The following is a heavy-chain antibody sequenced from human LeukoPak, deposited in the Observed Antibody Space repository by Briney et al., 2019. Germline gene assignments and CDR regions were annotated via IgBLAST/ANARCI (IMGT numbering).Heavy chain of an antibody. CDR3: AKLKRYSGYGENYFDS. CDR2: ISGSADNI. V-gene: IGHV3-23*01. D-gene: IGHD5-12*01. J-gene: IGHJ4*02. CDR1: GFTFSNPD. Sequence: GGSLRLSCAASGFTFSNPDMSWVRQATGKGLEWVSGISGSADNIDYADSVKGRFTISRDNSKNTLYLQMNSLRAEDTAVYYCAKLKRYSGYGENYFDSWGQGTLVTVSS.